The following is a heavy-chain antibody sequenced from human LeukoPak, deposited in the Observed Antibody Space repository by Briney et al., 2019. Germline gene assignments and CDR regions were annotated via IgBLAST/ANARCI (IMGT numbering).Heavy chain of an antibody. CDR3: ASKNYYDSSGYFNY. CDR2: INHSGST. D-gene: IGHD3-22*01. Sequence: SETLSLTCAVYGGSFSGYYWSWIRQPPGKGLEWIGEINHSGSTNYNPSLKSRVTISVDTSKNQFSLKLSSVTAADTAVYYCASKNYYDSSGYFNYWGQGTLVTVSS. CDR1: GGSFSGYY. V-gene: IGHV4-34*01. J-gene: IGHJ4*02.